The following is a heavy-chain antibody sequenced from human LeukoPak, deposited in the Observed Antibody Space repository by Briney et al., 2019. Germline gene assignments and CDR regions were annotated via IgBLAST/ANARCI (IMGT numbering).Heavy chain of an antibody. CDR1: GGTFSSYA. V-gene: IGHV1-69*04. J-gene: IGHJ6*02. CDR2: IIPILDIA. CDR3: ARDPSEYYYGSGSYSPRDYYYGMDV. D-gene: IGHD3-10*01. Sequence: GASVKVSCKASGGTFSSYAISWVRQAPGQGLEWMGRIIPILDIANYAQKFQGRVAITADKSTSTAYMELSSLRSEDTAVYYCARDPSEYYYGSGSYSPRDYYYGMDVWGQGTTVTVSS.